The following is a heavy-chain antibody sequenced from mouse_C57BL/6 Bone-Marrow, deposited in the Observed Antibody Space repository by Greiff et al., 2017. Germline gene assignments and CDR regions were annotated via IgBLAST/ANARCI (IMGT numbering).Heavy chain of an antibody. V-gene: IGHV6-6*01. J-gene: IGHJ1*03. Sequence: EVKVEESGGGLVQPGGSMKLSCAASGFTFSDAWMDWVRQSPEKGLEWVAEIRNKANNHATYYAESVKGRFTISRDDSKSSVYLQMNSLRAEDTGIYYCTRGGDGYYWYFDVWGTGTTVTVSS. CDR1: GFTFSDAW. CDR2: IRNKANNHAT. CDR3: TRGGDGYYWYFDV. D-gene: IGHD2-3*01.